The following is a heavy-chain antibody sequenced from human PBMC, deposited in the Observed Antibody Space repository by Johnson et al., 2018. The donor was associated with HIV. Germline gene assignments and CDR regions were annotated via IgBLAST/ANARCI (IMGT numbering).Heavy chain of an antibody. CDR3: ASGKSWHRDAFDI. CDR1: GFTFSDYY. J-gene: IGHJ3*02. V-gene: IGHV3-11*04. Sequence: QVQLVESGGGLVKPGGSLRLSCAASGFTFSDYYMSWIRQAPGKGLEWVSYISSSGSNKYYADSVKGRFTISRDNSKNTLFLQMNSLRAEDTAVYYCASGKSWHRDAFDIWGQGTMVTVSS. CDR2: ISSSGSNK. D-gene: IGHD6-13*01.